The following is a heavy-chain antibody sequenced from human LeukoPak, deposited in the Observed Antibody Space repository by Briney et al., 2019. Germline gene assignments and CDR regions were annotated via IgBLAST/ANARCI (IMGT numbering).Heavy chain of an antibody. CDR3: ARDLVGLYGMDV. Sequence: WSLRLSCAASGFTFSSYSMNWVRQAPGKGLGWVSSISIFSSYIYNGDSVKGRFTISRDNAKISLYLQMNRLRAQDTAVYYCARDLVGLYGMDVWGQGTTVTVSS. J-gene: IGHJ6*02. CDR2: ISIFSSYI. D-gene: IGHD5/OR15-5a*01. V-gene: IGHV3-21*01. CDR1: GFTFSSYS.